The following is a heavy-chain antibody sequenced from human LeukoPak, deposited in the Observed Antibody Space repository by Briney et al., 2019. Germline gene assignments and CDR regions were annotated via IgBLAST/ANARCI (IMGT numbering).Heavy chain of an antibody. CDR1: GFTFSNAW. V-gene: IGHV3-15*01. CDR3: VATIRHGGSDYFDY. D-gene: IGHD5-12*01. J-gene: IGHJ4*02. CDR2: IKSKTDGGTT. Sequence: GGSLRLSCAASGFTFSNAWMSWVRQAPGKGLEWVGRIKSKTDGGTTDYAAPVKGRFTISRDDPKNTLYLQMNSLKTEDTAVYYAVATIRHGGSDYFDYWGQGTLVTVSS.